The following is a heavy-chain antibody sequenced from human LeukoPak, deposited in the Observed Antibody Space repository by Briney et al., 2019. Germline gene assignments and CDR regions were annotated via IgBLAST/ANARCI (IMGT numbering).Heavy chain of an antibody. CDR1: GFTFSSYS. CDR2: ISTSSTYI. D-gene: IGHD1-20*01. Sequence: PGGSLRLSCAASGFTFSSYSMNWVRQAPGKGLEWVSSISTSSTYIYYADSVKGRFTISRDNAKNSLYLQMNSLRAEDTAVYCCARDPPFIIGTTFFDYWGQGTLVTVSS. V-gene: IGHV3-21*01. J-gene: IGHJ4*02. CDR3: ARDPPFIIGTTFFDY.